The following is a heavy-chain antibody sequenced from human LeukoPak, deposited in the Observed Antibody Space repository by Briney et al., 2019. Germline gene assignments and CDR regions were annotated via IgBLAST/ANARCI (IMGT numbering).Heavy chain of an antibody. V-gene: IGHV1-18*01. CDR2: IRPSTGDT. CDR3: ARVRDYLFDY. Sequence: ASVKVSCKASGYTFTSHGISWVRQAPGQGLEWMGWIRPSTGDTDYALNLQGRVTLSTDTSTSTAYMGLRSLRSDDTAVYYCARVRDYLFDYWGQGTLVTVSS. CDR1: GYTFTSHG. D-gene: IGHD2/OR15-2a*01. J-gene: IGHJ4*02.